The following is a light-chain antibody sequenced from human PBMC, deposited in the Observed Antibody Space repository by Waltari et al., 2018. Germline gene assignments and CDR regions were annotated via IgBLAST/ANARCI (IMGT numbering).Light chain of an antibody. CDR3: SSYAGSNNLV. Sequence: QSALTQPPSASGSPGQSVTISCTGPRSDAGGYNYVSWYQQHPGKAPKLMIYEVSKRPSGVPDRFSGSKSGNTASLTVSGLQAEDEADYYCSSYAGSNNLVFGGGTKLTVL. V-gene: IGLV2-8*01. CDR1: RSDAGGYNY. CDR2: EVS. J-gene: IGLJ3*02.